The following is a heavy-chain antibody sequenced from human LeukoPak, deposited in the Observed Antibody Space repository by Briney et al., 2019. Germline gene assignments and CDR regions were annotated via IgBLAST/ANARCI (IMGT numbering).Heavy chain of an antibody. CDR2: IKQDGSER. CDR3: ARAGSHWHYVY. Sequence: GGSLRPSCAASGFTFSGFSMSWVRQSPTRGLEWVANIKQDGSERYYVDSVKGRFTISRDNAKNSLSLQMNNLRVEDTAVYYCARAGSHWHYVYWGQGTVVTVSS. CDR1: GFTFSGFS. J-gene: IGHJ4*02. V-gene: IGHV3-7*01. D-gene: IGHD3-10*01.